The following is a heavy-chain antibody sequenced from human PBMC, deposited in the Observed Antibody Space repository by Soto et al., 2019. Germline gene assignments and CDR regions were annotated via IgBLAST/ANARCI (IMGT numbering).Heavy chain of an antibody. CDR3: ARDTNGLHC. CDR1: GLIFSNYK. Sequence: EVQLVESGGGLVQPGGSLRLSCAASGLIFSNYKMHWVRQAPGKGLVWVSRINTDGSITDYADSVKGRFTVSRDNAKNTMHLQMKSLTVDDTAAYFCARDTNGLHCWGQGTLVTLSS. V-gene: IGHV3-74*01. J-gene: IGHJ4*02. D-gene: IGHD2-2*01. CDR2: INTDGSIT.